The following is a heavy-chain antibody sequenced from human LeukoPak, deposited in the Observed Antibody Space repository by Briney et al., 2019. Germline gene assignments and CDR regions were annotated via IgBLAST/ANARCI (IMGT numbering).Heavy chain of an antibody. J-gene: IGHJ4*02. CDR3: ARDYYGSGSYYNVWENFDY. CDR1: GYTFTSYG. D-gene: IGHD3-10*01. V-gene: IGHV1-18*01. Sequence: ASVKVSCKASGYTFTSYGISWVRQAPGQGLEWMGWISAYNGNTNYAQKLQGRVTMTTDTSTSTAYMELRSLRSDDTAVYYCARDYYGSGSYYNVWENFDYWGQGTLVTVSS. CDR2: ISAYNGNT.